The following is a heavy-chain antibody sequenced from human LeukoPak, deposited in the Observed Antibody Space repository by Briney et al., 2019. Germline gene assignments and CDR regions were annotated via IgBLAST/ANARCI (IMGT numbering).Heavy chain of an antibody. CDR1: GFTVSSNY. Sequence: GGSLRLSCAASGFTVSSNYMSWVRQAPGKGLEWVSVIYSGGSTYYADSVKGRFTISRDNSKNTLYLQMNSLRAEDTAVYYCARLYSSSWYGDYWGQGTLVTVSS. CDR2: IYSGGST. CDR3: ARLYSSSWYGDY. V-gene: IGHV3-53*01. D-gene: IGHD6-13*01. J-gene: IGHJ4*02.